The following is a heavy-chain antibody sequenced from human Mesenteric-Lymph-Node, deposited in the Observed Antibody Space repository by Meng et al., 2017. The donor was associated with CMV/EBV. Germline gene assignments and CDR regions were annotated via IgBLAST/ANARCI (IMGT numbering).Heavy chain of an antibody. J-gene: IGHJ4*02. Sequence: ASVKVSCKVSGYTLTELPMHWVRQAPGKGLEWMGSFDPEDGETIYAQKFQGRVTMTEDTSTDTAYMDLSSLRSEDTAVYYCARVSSNLWTGFDYWGQGTLVTVSS. CDR1: GYTLTELP. D-gene: IGHD3/OR15-3a*01. CDR3: ARVSSNLWTGFDY. CDR2: FDPEDGET. V-gene: IGHV1-24*01.